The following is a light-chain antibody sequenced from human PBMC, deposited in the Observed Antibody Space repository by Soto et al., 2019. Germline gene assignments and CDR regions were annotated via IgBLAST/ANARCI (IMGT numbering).Light chain of an antibody. Sequence: EIVLTQSPGTLSFPPGQRATLSCRASQRLSASDIAWYQQKPGQAPKFLIYGVSSRATGIPDRFSGSGSGTVFTLTISRLEPEDFAVYHCQQYGSSPLITFGQGTRLEIK. J-gene: IGKJ5*01. CDR2: GVS. V-gene: IGKV3-20*01. CDR3: QQYGSSPLIT. CDR1: QRLSASD.